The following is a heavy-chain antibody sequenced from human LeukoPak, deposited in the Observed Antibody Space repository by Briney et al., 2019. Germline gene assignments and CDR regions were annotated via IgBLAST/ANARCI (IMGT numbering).Heavy chain of an antibody. J-gene: IGHJ5*02. D-gene: IGHD2-2*01. CDR2: ISSSSSTI. V-gene: IGHV3-48*04. CDR3: ASQYCSSTSCYWWFDP. Sequence: GGSLRLSCAASGLTFSSYSMNWVRQAPGKGLEWVSYISSSSSTIYYADSVKGRFTISRDNAKNSLYLQMNSLRAEDTAVYYRASQYCSSTSCYWWFDPWGQGTLVTVSS. CDR1: GLTFSSYS.